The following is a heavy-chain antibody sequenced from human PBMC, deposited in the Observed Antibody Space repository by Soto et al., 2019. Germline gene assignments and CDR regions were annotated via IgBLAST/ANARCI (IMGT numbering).Heavy chain of an antibody. V-gene: IGHV1-3*01. CDR3: ARDLAVAGYYYYYGMDV. Sequence: ASVKVSCKASGYTFTSYAMHWVRQAPGQRFEWMGWINAGSGYTKYSQKFQGRVTITRDTSASTAYMELSSLRSEDTAVYYCARDLAVAGYYYYYGMDVWGQGTTVTVSS. J-gene: IGHJ6*02. CDR1: GYTFTSYA. D-gene: IGHD6-19*01. CDR2: INAGSGYT.